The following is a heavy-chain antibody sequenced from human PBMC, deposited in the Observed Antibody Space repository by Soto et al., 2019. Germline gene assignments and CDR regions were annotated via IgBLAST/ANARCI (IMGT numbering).Heavy chain of an antibody. V-gene: IGHV2-5*02. Sequence: QITLKESGPTLVKPTQTLTLTCTFSGFSLSTSGVGVGWIRQPPGKALEWLALIYWDDDKRYSPSLKSRLTTPIDTSNIQVVITMTNMDPVDTATYYCAHYPGLVVVAPWGMDVWGQGTTVTVSS. CDR3: AHYPGLVVVAPWGMDV. CDR1: GFSLSTSGVG. CDR2: IYWDDDK. J-gene: IGHJ6*02. D-gene: IGHD2-15*01.